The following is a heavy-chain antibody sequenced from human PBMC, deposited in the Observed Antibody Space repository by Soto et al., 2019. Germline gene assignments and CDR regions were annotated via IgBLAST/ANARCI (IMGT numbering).Heavy chain of an antibody. J-gene: IGHJ4*02. CDR1: LFAFSSYW. CDR2: IKTDGSTT. V-gene: IGHV3-74*01. D-gene: IGHD6-19*01. Sequence: SLRLSCSSSLFAFSSYWMHWVRQAPWKGLVWVSHIKTDGSTTSYADSVKGRFTISRDNAKNTLYLQMNSLRVEDTAVYYFATLGVAGADYWGLGTLVTVSS. CDR3: ATLGVAGADY.